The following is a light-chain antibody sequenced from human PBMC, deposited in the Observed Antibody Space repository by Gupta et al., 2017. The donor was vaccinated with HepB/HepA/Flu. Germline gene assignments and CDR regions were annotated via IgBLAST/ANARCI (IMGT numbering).Light chain of an antibody. CDR2: RHN. CDR3: AAWDDSRSGQV. Sequence: QSVLTQPPSASGTPGQRVTISCSGSSSNIGTNYVSWYQQLPGTAPKLLIYRHNQRPSGVPDRFSGSKSGTSVSLAISGLRSEDEADYYCAAWDDSRSGQVFGGGTKLTVL. V-gene: IGLV1-47*01. CDR1: SSNIGTNY. J-gene: IGLJ2*01.